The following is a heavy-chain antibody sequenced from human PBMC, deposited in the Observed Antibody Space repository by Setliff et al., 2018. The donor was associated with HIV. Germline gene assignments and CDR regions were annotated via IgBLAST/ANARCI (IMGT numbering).Heavy chain of an antibody. CDR1: GGSISKYF. Sequence: SETLSLTCTVSGGSISKYFWSWIRQSAEKGLEWIGRIYSSGSTNQNPSLKSRVSMPVDTSKSQFSLNLSSVTAADTAVYYCARSLDYSGSGSYYVGWFDLWGQGIPVTVSS. V-gene: IGHV4-4*07. J-gene: IGHJ5*02. CDR2: IYSSGST. CDR3: ARSLDYSGSGSYYVGWFDL. D-gene: IGHD3-10*01.